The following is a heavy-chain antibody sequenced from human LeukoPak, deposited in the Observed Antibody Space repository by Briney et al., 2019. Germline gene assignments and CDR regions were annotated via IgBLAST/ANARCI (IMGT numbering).Heavy chain of an antibody. CDR3: ARGSRLTIFGVVRIPNWFDP. CDR2: INHSGST. D-gene: IGHD3-3*01. Sequence: SETLSLTCAVYGGSFSGYYWSWIRQPPGKGLEWIGEINHSGSTNYNPSLKSRVTISVDTSKNQFSLKLSSVTAADTAVYYCARGSRLTIFGVVRIPNWFDPWGQGTLVTDSS. V-gene: IGHV4-34*01. CDR1: GGSFSGYY. J-gene: IGHJ5*02.